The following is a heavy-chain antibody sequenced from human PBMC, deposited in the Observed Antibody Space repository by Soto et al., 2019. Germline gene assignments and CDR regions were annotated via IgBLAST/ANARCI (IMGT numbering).Heavy chain of an antibody. CDR1: GESVSSNSAG. D-gene: IGHD1-1*01. Sequence: SQTLSLTCDISGESVSSNSAGWNWIRQTPSRGLEWLGRTYYRSKWYNNYAVSVKSRITINPDTSKNQFSLQLNSVTPEDTAVYYCARGSWDDVSGHYYMDVWGKGTTVTVSS. V-gene: IGHV6-1*01. CDR3: ARGSWDDVSGHYYMDV. J-gene: IGHJ6*03. CDR2: TYYRSKWYN.